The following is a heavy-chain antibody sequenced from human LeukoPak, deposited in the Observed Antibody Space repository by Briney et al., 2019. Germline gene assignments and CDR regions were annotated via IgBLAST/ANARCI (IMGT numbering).Heavy chain of an antibody. Sequence: ASVKVSCKASGYTFTGYYMHWVRQAPGQGLEWMGWINPNSGGTNYAQKFQGRVTMTRDTSISTAYMELSRLRSDDTAVYYCARDSRIVARLGSTTTDYWGLGTLVTVSS. CDR2: INPNSGGT. D-gene: IGHD6-6*01. J-gene: IGHJ4*02. V-gene: IGHV1-2*02. CDR1: GYTFTGYY. CDR3: ARDSRIVARLGSTTTDY.